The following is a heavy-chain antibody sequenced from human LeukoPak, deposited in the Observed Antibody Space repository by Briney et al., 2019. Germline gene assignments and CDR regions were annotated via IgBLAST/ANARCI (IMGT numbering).Heavy chain of an antibody. Sequence: GGSLRLSCAASGFTFSSYAMSWVRQAPGKGLEWVSAISGSGGSTYYADSVKGRFTISRDNSKNTLYLQMNSLRAEDTAVYYCAIRNAPSGYYSFDYWGQGTLVTVSS. CDR1: GFTFSSYA. CDR2: ISGSGGST. J-gene: IGHJ4*02. D-gene: IGHD3-3*01. V-gene: IGHV3-23*01. CDR3: AIRNAPSGYYSFDY.